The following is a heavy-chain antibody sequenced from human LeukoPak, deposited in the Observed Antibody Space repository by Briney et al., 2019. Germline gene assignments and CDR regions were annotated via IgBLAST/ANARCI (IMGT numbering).Heavy chain of an antibody. CDR3: AREGSSSGYSNWFDP. D-gene: IGHD3-22*01. CDR2: ISAYNGNT. Sequence: ASVKVSCKASGYTFTSYGISWVRQAPGQGLEWMGWISAYNGNTNYAQKLQGRVTMTTDTSTSTAYMELSSLRSEDTAVYYCAREGSSSGYSNWFDPWGQGTLVTVSS. V-gene: IGHV1-18*01. J-gene: IGHJ5*02. CDR1: GYTFTSYG.